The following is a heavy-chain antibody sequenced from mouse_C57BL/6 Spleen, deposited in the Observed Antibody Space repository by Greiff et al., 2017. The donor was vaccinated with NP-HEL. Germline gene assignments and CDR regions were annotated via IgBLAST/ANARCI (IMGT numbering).Heavy chain of an antibody. J-gene: IGHJ4*01. D-gene: IGHD3-3*01. V-gene: IGHV2-2*01. CDR1: GFSLTSYG. Sequence: VHLVESGPGLVQPSQSLSITCTVSGFSLTSYGVHWVRQSPGKGLEWLGVIWSGGSTDYNAAFISRLSISKDNSKSQVFFKMNSLQADDTAIYYCAPQRDDYYAMDYWGQGTSVTVSS. CDR2: IWSGGST. CDR3: APQRDDYYAMDY.